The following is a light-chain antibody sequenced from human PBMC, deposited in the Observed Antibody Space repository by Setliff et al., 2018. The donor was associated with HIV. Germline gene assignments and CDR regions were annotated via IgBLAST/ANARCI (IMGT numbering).Light chain of an antibody. Sequence: QSVLTQPASVSGSPGQSITISCTGTSSDVGAYDYVSWYQHHPGKAPKLLIYEVTNRPSGISNRFSGSKSGNTASLTISGLLSEDESDYYCSSFERSNTWVFGGGTKVTVL. J-gene: IGLJ3*02. CDR1: SSDVGAYDY. CDR2: EVT. CDR3: SSFERSNTWV. V-gene: IGLV2-14*01.